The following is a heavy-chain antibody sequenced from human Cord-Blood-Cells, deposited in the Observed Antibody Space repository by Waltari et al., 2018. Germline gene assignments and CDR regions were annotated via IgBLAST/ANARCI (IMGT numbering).Heavy chain of an antibody. CDR3: AREPRVATVYYYGMDV. CDR2: TNAGNGNT. CDR1: GYTFTSYA. J-gene: IGHJ6*02. D-gene: IGHD1-26*01. V-gene: IGHV1-3*01. Sequence: QVQLVQSGAEVKKPGASVKVSCKASGYTFTSYAMHWARQAPGRRLEWMGWTNAGNGNTKYSQKFQGRVTITRDTSASTAYMELSSLRSEDTAVYYCAREPRVATVYYYGMDVWGQGTTVTVSS.